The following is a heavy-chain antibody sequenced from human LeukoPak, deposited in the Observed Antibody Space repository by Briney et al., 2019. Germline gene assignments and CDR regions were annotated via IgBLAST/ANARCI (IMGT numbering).Heavy chain of an antibody. CDR3: ARGAPGTLELPPLDY. CDR2: IYYSGST. Sequence: SETLSLTCTVSGGSISSGGYYWTWIRQHPEKGLEWIGYIYYSGSTNYNPSLMSRVSMSVDTSNNHFSLTLRSVTAADTAVYYCARGAPGTLELPPLDYWGQGTLVSVSS. D-gene: IGHD1-7*01. CDR1: GGSISSGGYY. V-gene: IGHV4-31*03. J-gene: IGHJ4*02.